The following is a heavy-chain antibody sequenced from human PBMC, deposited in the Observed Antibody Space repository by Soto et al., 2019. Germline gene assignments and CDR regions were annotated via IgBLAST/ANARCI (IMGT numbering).Heavy chain of an antibody. Sequence: YETLSRTCTVSGGSISSYCCSCIQQPPGKGLEWIGYIYHSGSNNYNPSLTSRVTIPVDTSKNQFSLTLSSVTAADTAVYYCARLVLTHSFYFDYWRQGTLVTVSS. V-gene: IGHV4-59*01. CDR3: ARLVLTHSFYFDY. CDR1: GGSISSYC. CDR2: IYHSGSN. J-gene: IGHJ4*02. D-gene: IGHD3-10*01.